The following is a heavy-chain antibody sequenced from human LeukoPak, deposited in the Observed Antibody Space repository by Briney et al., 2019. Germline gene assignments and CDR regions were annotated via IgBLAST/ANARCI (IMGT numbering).Heavy chain of an antibody. Sequence: GGTLRLSCAASGFTFSSYGMSWVRQAPGKGLEWVSAISGSGGSTYYADSVKGRFTISRDNAKNSLYLQMNSLRAEDTAVYYCASPYSSRWYELCYWGQGTLVTVSS. CDR1: GFTFSSYG. D-gene: IGHD6-13*01. V-gene: IGHV3-23*01. J-gene: IGHJ4*02. CDR2: ISGSGGST. CDR3: ASPYSSRWYELCY.